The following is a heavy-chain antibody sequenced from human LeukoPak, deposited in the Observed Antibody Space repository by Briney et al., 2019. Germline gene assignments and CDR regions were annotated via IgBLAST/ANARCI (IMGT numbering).Heavy chain of an antibody. CDR2: INHSGST. Sequence: SETLSLTCTVSGGSISTYYWSWIRQPPGKGLEWIGEINHSGSTNYNPSLKSRVTISVDTSKNQFSLKLSSVTAADTAVYYCARGKDIVYSVDWFDPWGQGTLVTVSS. CDR3: ARGKDIVYSVDWFDP. J-gene: IGHJ5*02. V-gene: IGHV4-34*01. D-gene: IGHD4-23*01. CDR1: GGSISTYY.